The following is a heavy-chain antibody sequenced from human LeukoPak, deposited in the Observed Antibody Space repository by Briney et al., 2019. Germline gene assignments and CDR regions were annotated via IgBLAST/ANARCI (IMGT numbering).Heavy chain of an antibody. J-gene: IGHJ4*02. D-gene: IGHD3-9*01. Sequence: SETLSLTCTVSGRSISSYYCSSVRQPPGEGLEWNGYIYYSVSPTTNTSLKSRVTISVVTSKNQFSLKLSSVTAADTAVYYCARHSRDYDILTGYYWANSHFDYWGQGTLVTVSS. CDR1: GRSISSYY. CDR2: IYYSVSP. V-gene: IGHV4-59*01. CDR3: ARHSRDYDILTGYYWANSHFDY.